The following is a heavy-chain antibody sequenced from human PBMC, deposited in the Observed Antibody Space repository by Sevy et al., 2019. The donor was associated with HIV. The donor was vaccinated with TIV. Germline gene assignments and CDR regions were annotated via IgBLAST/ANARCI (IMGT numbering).Heavy chain of an antibody. J-gene: IGHJ6*02. CDR1: GDSINSYY. D-gene: IGHD3-3*02. CDR3: ARVIFGVVTRPYYYYGLDV. Sequence: SETLSLTCSVSGDSINSYYWTWIRQPAGKGLEYIGHISTSGSTNYNPSLKSRVSMSIDTSKNQFSLKLNSLTAADTAVYYCARVIFGVVTRPYYYYGLDVWGQGTTVTVSS. V-gene: IGHV4-4*07. CDR2: ISTSGST.